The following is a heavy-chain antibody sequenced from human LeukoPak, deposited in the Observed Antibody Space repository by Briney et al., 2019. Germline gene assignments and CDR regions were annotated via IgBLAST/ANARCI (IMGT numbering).Heavy chain of an antibody. D-gene: IGHD6-19*01. J-gene: IGHJ4*02. Sequence: SETLSLTCAVYGGSFSGYYWSWIRQPPGKGLEWMGEINHSGSTNYNPSLKSRVTISVDTSKNQFSLKLSSVTAADTAVYYCARGSSGWPFDYWGQGTLVTVSS. V-gene: IGHV4-34*01. CDR1: GGSFSGYY. CDR2: INHSGST. CDR3: ARGSSGWPFDY.